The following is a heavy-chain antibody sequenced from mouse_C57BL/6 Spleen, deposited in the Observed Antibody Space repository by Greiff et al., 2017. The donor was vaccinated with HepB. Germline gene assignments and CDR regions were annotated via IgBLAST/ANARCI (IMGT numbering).Heavy chain of an antibody. Sequence: EVQLVESGGGLVQPGGSLKLSCAASGFTFSDYGMAWVRQAPRKGPEWVAFISNLAYSIYYADTVTGRFTISRENAKNTLNLEMSSLRSEDTAMYYCARHDDYDVPFAYWGQGTLVTVSA. V-gene: IGHV5-15*01. CDR2: ISNLAYSI. D-gene: IGHD2-4*01. CDR1: GFTFSDYG. CDR3: ARHDDYDVPFAY. J-gene: IGHJ3*01.